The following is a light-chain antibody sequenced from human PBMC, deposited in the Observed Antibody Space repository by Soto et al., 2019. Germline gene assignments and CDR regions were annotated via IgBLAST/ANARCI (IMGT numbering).Light chain of an antibody. CDR3: QQSYTTASIT. Sequence: DIRMTQSPSSLSASVGDRVTITCRASQSISRNLNWYQHKPGKAPKLLIYAASSLQNGVPSRFSGGGSGTEFTLSISSLQPEDFGTYYCQQSYTTASITFGQGTRLEIK. V-gene: IGKV1-39*01. J-gene: IGKJ5*01. CDR2: AAS. CDR1: QSISRN.